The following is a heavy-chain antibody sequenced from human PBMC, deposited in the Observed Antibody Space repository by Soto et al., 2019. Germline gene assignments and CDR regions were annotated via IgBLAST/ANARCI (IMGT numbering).Heavy chain of an antibody. Sequence: SETLSLTCTVSGGSISSGGYYWSWIRQHPGKGLEWIGYIYYSGSTYYNTSLKSRVTISVDTLKNQFSLKLSSVTAADTAVYYCARDQEGYYYGSGSYYYYYYGMDVWGQGTTVTVSS. CDR2: IYYSGST. V-gene: IGHV4-31*03. CDR1: GGSISSGGYY. J-gene: IGHJ6*02. CDR3: ARDQEGYYYGSGSYYYYYYGMDV. D-gene: IGHD3-10*01.